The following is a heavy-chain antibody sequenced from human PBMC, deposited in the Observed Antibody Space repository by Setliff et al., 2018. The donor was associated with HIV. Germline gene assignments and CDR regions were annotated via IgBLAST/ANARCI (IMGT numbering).Heavy chain of an antibody. Sequence: PGGSLRLSFAASGFTFSNYAMSWVRQAPGKGLEWVSGISGSGGSTYYADSVKGRFTISRDNSKNTLYLQMNSLRAEDTAVYYCAKDQSSAGYYFDSWGQGTLVTVSS. CDR1: GFTFSNYA. V-gene: IGHV3-23*01. J-gene: IGHJ4*02. CDR3: AKDQSSAGYYFDS. D-gene: IGHD6-25*01. CDR2: ISGSGGST.